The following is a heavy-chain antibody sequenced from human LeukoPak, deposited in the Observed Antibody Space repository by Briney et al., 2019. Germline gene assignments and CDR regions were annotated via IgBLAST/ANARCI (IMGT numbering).Heavy chain of an antibody. CDR3: ARGRLSGYSYAYFDY. V-gene: IGHV4-39*07. CDR2: IYYSGST. CDR1: GGSISSSSYY. J-gene: IGHJ4*02. D-gene: IGHD5-18*01. Sequence: SETLSLTCTVSGGSISSSSYYWGWIRQPPGKGLEWVGSIYYSGSTYYNPSLKSRVTISVDTSKNQFSLKLSSVTAADTAVYYCARGRLSGYSYAYFDYWGQGTLVTVSS.